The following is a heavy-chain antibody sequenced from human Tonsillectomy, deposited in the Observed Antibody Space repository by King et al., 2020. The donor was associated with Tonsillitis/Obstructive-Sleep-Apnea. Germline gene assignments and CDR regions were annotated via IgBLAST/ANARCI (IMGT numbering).Heavy chain of an antibody. V-gene: IGHV5-51*01. CDR1: GYSFPSYW. J-gene: IGHJ3*02. CDR3: ARLTTMIDI. D-gene: IGHD4-11*01. CDR2: IYPSHSET. Sequence: DVQLVQSGAEVKKSGESLKISCKGSGYSFPSYWIGWVRQMPGKGLEWMGIIYPSHSETRYSPSFQGQVTISADKSIRTAYLQWSSLKASDTDMYYCARLTTMIDIWGQGTMVTVSS.